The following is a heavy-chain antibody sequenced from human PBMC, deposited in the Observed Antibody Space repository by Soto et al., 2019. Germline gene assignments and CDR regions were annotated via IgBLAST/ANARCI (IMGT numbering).Heavy chain of an antibody. CDR2: INHSGST. CDR1: GGSFSGYY. CDR3: ARGRSEYNRGWFDP. J-gene: IGHJ5*02. Sequence: PSETLSLTCAVYGGSFSGYYWNWIRQPPGKGLEWIGEINHSGSTNYNPSLKSRVTISVDTSKNQFSLKLSSVTAADTAVYYCARGRSEYNRGWFDPWGQRTLVTV. V-gene: IGHV4-34*01. D-gene: IGHD5-18*01.